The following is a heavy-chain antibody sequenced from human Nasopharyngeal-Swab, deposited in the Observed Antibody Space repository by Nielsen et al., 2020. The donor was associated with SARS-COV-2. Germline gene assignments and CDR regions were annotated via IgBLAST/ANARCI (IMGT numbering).Heavy chain of an antibody. D-gene: IGHD1-26*01. CDR3: AKGSLGIVGAMGRLDY. CDR1: GFTFSSYA. Sequence: GESLKISCAASGFTFSSYAMSWVRQAPGKGLEWVSAISGSGGSIYYADSVKGRFTISRDNSKNTLYLQMNSLRAEDTAVYYCAKGSLGIVGAMGRLDYWGQGTLVTVSS. J-gene: IGHJ4*02. V-gene: IGHV3-23*01. CDR2: ISGSGGSI.